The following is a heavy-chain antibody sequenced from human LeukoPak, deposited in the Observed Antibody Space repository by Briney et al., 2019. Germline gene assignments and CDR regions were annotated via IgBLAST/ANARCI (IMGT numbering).Heavy chain of an antibody. V-gene: IGHV3-48*03. D-gene: IGHD3-10*02. Sequence: GGSLRLSCAASGFTFSSYEMNWARQAPGKGLEWVSYISSSGSTIYYADSVKGRFTVSRDNAKNSLYLQMNSLRAEDTAVYYCAELGITMIGGVWGKGTTVTISS. CDR3: AELGITMIGGV. CDR2: ISSSGSTI. J-gene: IGHJ6*04. CDR1: GFTFSSYE.